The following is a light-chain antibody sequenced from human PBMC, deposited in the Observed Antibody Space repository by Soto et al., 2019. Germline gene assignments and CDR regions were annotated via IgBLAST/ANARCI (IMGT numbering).Light chain of an antibody. V-gene: IGLV2-14*01. Sequence: QSVLTQPASVSGSPGQSITISCTGTSSDIGAYNYVSWYQQHPGKATKLLIYDVNYRPSGVSNRLTGSKSGNTAFLTISGLQAEDEADYYCSSYAISSAYVFGTGTKVTVL. J-gene: IGLJ1*01. CDR3: SSYAISSAYV. CDR2: DVN. CDR1: SSDIGAYNY.